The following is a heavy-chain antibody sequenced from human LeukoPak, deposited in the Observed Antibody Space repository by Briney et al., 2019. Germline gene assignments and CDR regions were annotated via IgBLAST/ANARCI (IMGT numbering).Heavy chain of an antibody. CDR1: GGTFISYA. CDR3: ARDYDFWSGYSKTYYYYGMDV. D-gene: IGHD3-3*01. J-gene: IGHJ6*02. V-gene: IGHV1-69*13. Sequence: SVKVSCKASGGTFISYAISWVRQAPGQGLEWMGGIIPIFGTANYAQKFQGRVTITADESTSTAYMELSSLRSEDTAVYYCARDYDFWSGYSKTYYYYGMDVWGQGTMVTVSS. CDR2: IIPIFGTA.